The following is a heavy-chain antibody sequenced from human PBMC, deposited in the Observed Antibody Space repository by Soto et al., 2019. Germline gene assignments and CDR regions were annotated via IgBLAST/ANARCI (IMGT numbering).Heavy chain of an antibody. CDR2: INAGNGNR. CDR1: GYTFTNYA. V-gene: IGHV1-3*01. Sequence: ASVKVSCKASGYTFTNYAMPWVRQAPGQRLEGMGWINAGNGNRKYSQKFQGRVTITRDTSASTAYVELSSLRSEDTAVYYCARDLGGWPDYWGQGTLVTVSS. CDR3: ARDLGGWPDY. D-gene: IGHD2-15*01. J-gene: IGHJ4*02.